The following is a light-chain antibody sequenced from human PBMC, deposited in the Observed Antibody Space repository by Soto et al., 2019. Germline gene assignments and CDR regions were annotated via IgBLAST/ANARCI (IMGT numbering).Light chain of an antibody. J-gene: IGLJ1*01. CDR3: SSYTSSSTLYV. CDR1: SSDVGGYNY. CDR2: DVS. Sequence: VLTQPASVSGSPGQSITISCTGTSSDVGGYNYVSWYQQHPGKAPKLMIYDVSNRPSGVSNRFSGSKSGNTASLTISGLQAEDEADYYGSSYTSSSTLYVFGTGTKVTVL. V-gene: IGLV2-14*01.